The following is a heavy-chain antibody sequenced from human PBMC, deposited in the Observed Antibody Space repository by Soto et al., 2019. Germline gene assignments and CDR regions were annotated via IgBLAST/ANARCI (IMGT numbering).Heavy chain of an antibody. V-gene: IGHV2-26*01. Sequence: SGPTLVNPTDPLTLTCTVSGFSLNDARLGVSWLRQPPGRALEWLAHIFSNDEKSYSTSLYNRLTISKDTSKSQVVLTMTNMGPVDTATYFCPRIQDYVWGSYPFDVWGQGSLVTVSS. CDR3: PRIQDYVWGSYPFDV. CDR1: GFSLNDARLG. CDR2: IFSNDEK. J-gene: IGHJ4*02. D-gene: IGHD3-16*02.